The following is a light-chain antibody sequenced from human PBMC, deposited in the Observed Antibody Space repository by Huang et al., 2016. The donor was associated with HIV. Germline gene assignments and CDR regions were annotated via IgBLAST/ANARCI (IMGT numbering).Light chain of an antibody. Sequence: DVLLTQSPLSLPVTLGQPAFITCKSNQSLVYGDGNIYLNWFHQRPGHSPRSLIYKLSNRDSGGPDRCSAGGSGTDFTLWISEVEAEDVGDYYCMQASHGAATFGQGTRVDIK. V-gene: IGKV2-30*01. CDR3: MQASHGAAT. CDR2: KLS. CDR1: QSLVYGDGNIY. J-gene: IGKJ1*01.